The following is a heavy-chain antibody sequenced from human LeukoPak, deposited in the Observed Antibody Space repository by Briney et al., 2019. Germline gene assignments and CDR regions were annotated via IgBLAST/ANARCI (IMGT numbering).Heavy chain of an antibody. Sequence: SETLSLTCTVSGGSISSGSYYWSWIRQPAGKGLEWIGRIYTSGSTNYNPSLKSRVTISVDTSKNQFSLKLSSVTAADTAVYYCASVPAVGTSYYMDVWGKGTTVTVSS. CDR2: IYTSGST. V-gene: IGHV4-61*02. D-gene: IGHD2-2*01. J-gene: IGHJ6*03. CDR3: ASVPAVGTSYYMDV. CDR1: GGSISSGSYY.